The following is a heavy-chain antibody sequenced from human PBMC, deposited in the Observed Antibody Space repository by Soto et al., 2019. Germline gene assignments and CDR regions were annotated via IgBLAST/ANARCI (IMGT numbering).Heavy chain of an antibody. CDR2: INPNSGGT. CDR3: ARARYSGSSGWFDP. D-gene: IGHD6-6*01. J-gene: IGHJ5*02. Sequence: ASVKVSCKASGYTFTGYYMHWVRQAPGQGLEWMGWINPNSGGTNYAQKFQGRVTMTRDTSISTAYMELSRLRSDDTAVYYCARARYSGSSGWFDPWGQGTLVTVSS. V-gene: IGHV1-2*02. CDR1: GYTFTGYY.